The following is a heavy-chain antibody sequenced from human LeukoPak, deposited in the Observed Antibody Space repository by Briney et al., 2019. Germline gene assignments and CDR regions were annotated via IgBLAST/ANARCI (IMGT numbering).Heavy chain of an antibody. D-gene: IGHD6-6*01. CDR3: GTGSSYVYYYMDV. V-gene: IGHV3-74*01. Sequence: PGGSLRLSCAASGFTFSSYWMHWVRQAPRKGLVWVSRINSDGSSTSYADSVKGRFTISRDNAKNTLYLQMNSLRAEDTAVYYCGTGSSYVYYYMDVWGKGTTVTVSS. J-gene: IGHJ6*03. CDR1: GFTFSSYW. CDR2: INSDGSST.